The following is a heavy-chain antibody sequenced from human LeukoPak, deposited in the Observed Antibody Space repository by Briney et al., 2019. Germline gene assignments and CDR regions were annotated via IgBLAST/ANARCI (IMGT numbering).Heavy chain of an antibody. Sequence: GSLRLSCVASGFTFSSRDWMTWVRQAPGKGLEWVANIREDGTEKNYVDSVKGRFTISRDNAKNSLFLQMSNLRDDDTAIYYCARHVGISFWGQGTLVTVSS. D-gene: IGHD7-27*01. CDR1: GFTFSSRDW. CDR2: IREDGTEK. CDR3: ARHVGISF. V-gene: IGHV3-7*01. J-gene: IGHJ4*02.